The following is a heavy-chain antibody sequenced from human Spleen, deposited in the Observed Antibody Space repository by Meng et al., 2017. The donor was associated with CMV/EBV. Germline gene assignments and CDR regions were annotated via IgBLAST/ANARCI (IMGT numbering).Heavy chain of an antibody. V-gene: IGHV4-59*12. J-gene: IGHJ2*01. CDR2: IYYNGIT. D-gene: IGHD3-3*01. CDR3: ARNYDFWSGYYAHWYFDL. CDR1: DGSISTYY. Sequence: SETLSLTCTVSDGSISTYYWSWIRQPPGKGLEWIAHIYYNGITTYNPSLKSRVTISLATSKNQFSLKLNSVTAADTAVYYCARNYDFWSGYYAHWYFDLWGRGTLVTVSS.